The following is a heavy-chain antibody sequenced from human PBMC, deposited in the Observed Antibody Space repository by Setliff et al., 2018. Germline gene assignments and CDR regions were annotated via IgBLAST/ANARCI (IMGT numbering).Heavy chain of an antibody. CDR3: ARHRGVVAASDYMDV. J-gene: IGHJ6*03. Sequence: SETLSLTCAVYGESFSGYFWSWIRQTPEKGLEWIGEISHSGSTYYNPSLKSRVTISVDTSKNQFSLNLSSLTAADTAVYYCARHRGVVAASDYMDVWGKGTTVTVSS. D-gene: IGHD2-15*01. CDR1: GESFSGYF. V-gene: IGHV4-34*01. CDR2: ISHSGST.